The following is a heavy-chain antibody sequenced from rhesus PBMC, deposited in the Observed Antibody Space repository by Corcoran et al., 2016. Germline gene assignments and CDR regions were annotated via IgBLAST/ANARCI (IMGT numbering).Heavy chain of an antibody. J-gene: IGHJ4*01. CDR2: IYWNDNK. V-gene: IGHV2-95*01. Sequence: QVTLRESGPALVKPTQTLTLTCTFSGFSISTTGTGVGWRREPPVKAPEWRASIYWNDNKYNRTSLKSRLTISKDTSKNQVVLTMTNMDPIDTATYHCARVPYFYGTADYWGQGLLVTVSS. CDR1: GFSISTTGTG. CDR3: ARVPYFYGTADY. D-gene: IGHD3-28*01.